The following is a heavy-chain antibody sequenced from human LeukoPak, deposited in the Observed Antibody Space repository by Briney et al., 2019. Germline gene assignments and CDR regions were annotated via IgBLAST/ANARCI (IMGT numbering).Heavy chain of an antibody. CDR1: GFTFSSHG. CDR3: ARHDFGVHLGWFGPRPIDY. Sequence: PGGSLRLSCAASGFTFSSHGINWVRQAPGKGLEWVSGISPSGDITYYTDSVQGRFTISRDNSKNMMYVQMNSLRAEDTAVYYCARHDFGVHLGWFGPRPIDYWGQGTLVTVSS. V-gene: IGHV3-23*01. D-gene: IGHD3-10*01. J-gene: IGHJ4*02. CDR2: ISPSGDIT.